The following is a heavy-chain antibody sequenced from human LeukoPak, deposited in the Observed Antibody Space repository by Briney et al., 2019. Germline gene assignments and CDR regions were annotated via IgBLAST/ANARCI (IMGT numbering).Heavy chain of an antibody. D-gene: IGHD3-22*01. J-gene: IGHJ3*02. CDR3: ARGGRGSAAVVAPRSFDI. CDR2: ISGSGDET. CDR1: GFTFSIYA. V-gene: IGHV3-23*01. Sequence: PGGSLRLSCAASGFTFSIYAMNWVRQAPGRGLEWVSTISGSGDETRYADSVKGRFTISRDNAKNSLYLQMNSLRDEDAAVYYCARGGRGSAAVVAPRSFDIWGQGTMVTVPS.